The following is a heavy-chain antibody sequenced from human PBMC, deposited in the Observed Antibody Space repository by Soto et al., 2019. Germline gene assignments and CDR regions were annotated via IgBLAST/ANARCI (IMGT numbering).Heavy chain of an antibody. CDR1: GGSFSGYY. V-gene: IGHV4-34*01. D-gene: IGHD2-2*01. CDR2: INHSGST. CDR3: ARGRRGLGYCSSTSCRLYAFDI. Sequence: QVQLQQWGAGLLKPSETLSLTCAVYGGSFSGYYWSWIRQPPGKGLEWIGEINHSGSTNYNPSLKSRVTLSVDTSKNQFSLKLSSVTAADTAVYYCARGRRGLGYCSSTSCRLYAFDIWGQGTMVTVSS. J-gene: IGHJ3*02.